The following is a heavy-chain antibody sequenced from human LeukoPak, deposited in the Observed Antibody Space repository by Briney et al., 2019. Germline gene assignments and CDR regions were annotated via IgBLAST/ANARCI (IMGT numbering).Heavy chain of an antibody. J-gene: IGHJ4*02. CDR3: ALLHDYGGNSFDY. D-gene: IGHD4-23*01. Sequence: SVKVSCKASGGTFSSYAISWVRQAPGQGLEWMGGIIPIFGTANYAQKFQGRVTITTDESTSTAYMELSSLRSEDTAVYYCALLHDYGGNSFDYWGQGTLVTVSS. V-gene: IGHV1-69*05. CDR2: IIPIFGTA. CDR1: GGTFSSYA.